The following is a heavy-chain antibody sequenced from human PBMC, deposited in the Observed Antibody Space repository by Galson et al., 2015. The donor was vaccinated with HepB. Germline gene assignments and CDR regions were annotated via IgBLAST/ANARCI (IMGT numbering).Heavy chain of an antibody. D-gene: IGHD2-15*01. CDR3: AAGVVVVNTFDY. Sequence: SLRLSCAASGFSVSDNFVSWVRQAPGKGLDWVSLIYGDGRRYYADSVKGRFSISRDTSESTLYLQMNRLRVEDTAIYYCAAGVVVVNTFDYWGQGTRVTVSS. J-gene: IGHJ4*02. V-gene: IGHV3-53*01. CDR2: IYGDGRR. CDR1: GFSVSDNF.